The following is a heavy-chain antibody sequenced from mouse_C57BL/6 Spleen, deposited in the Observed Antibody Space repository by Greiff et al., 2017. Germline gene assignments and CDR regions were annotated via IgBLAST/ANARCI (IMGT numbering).Heavy chain of an antibody. D-gene: IGHD1-1*01. CDR1: GYAFSSSW. Sequence: VQLQQSGPELVKPGASVKISCKASGYAFSSSWMNWVKQRPGKGLEWIGRIYPGDGDTNYNGKFKGKATLTADKSSSTAYMQLSSLTSEDSAVYFCARHGSSQAWFAYWGQGTLVTVSA. CDR2: IYPGDGDT. CDR3: ARHGSSQAWFAY. J-gene: IGHJ3*01. V-gene: IGHV1-82*01.